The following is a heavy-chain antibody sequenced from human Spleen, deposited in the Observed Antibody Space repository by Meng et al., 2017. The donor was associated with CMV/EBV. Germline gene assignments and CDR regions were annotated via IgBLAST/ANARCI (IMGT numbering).Heavy chain of an antibody. CDR2: INHSGST. Sequence: SQTLSLTCAVYGGSFSGYYWSWIRQPPGKGLEWIGSINHSGSTNYNPSLKSRVTISVDTSKNQFSLKLSSVTAADTAVYYCARVRSTSRTYYYYYGMDVWGQGTTVTVSS. CDR1: GGSFSGYY. J-gene: IGHJ6*02. D-gene: IGHD2-2*01. CDR3: ARVRSTSRTYYYYYGMDV. V-gene: IGHV4-34*01.